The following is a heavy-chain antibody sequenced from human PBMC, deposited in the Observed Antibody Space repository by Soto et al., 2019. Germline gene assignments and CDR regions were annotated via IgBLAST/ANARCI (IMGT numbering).Heavy chain of an antibody. D-gene: IGHD1-7*01. V-gene: IGHV2-5*02. CDR1: GFSLTTTGVG. Sequence: SGPTLVNPAQTLTLTCTFSGFSLTTTGVGVGWIRQPPGQALEWLAFIYWDDDKRYSPSLKSRLTITKDTSKNQVVLTVTNMGPVDTVTYYCARRLSLSTTWNYGYMDVWGKGTTVTVSS. CDR2: IYWDDDK. CDR3: ARRLSLSTTWNYGYMDV. J-gene: IGHJ6*03.